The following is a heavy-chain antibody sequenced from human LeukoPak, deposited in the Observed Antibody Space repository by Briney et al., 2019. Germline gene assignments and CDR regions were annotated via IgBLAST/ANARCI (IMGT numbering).Heavy chain of an antibody. J-gene: IGHJ6*03. CDR2: IKQDESEK. V-gene: IGHV3-7*01. Sequence: GGSLRLSCAASGFTFRSYWMSWVRQAPGKGLEWVANIKQDESEKYYVDSVKGRFTISRDNAKNSLYLQLNSLRVEDTAVYYCARVQVAADYYMDVWGKGTTVIVSS. CDR3: ARVQVAADYYMDV. CDR1: GFTFRSYW. D-gene: IGHD6-13*01.